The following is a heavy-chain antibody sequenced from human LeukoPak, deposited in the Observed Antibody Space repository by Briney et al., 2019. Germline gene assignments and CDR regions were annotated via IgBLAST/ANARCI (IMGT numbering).Heavy chain of an antibody. V-gene: IGHV3-20*04. CDR3: ARRGYSGYTKGIDY. D-gene: IGHD5-12*01. J-gene: IGHJ4*02. CDR1: GFTFDDYG. CDR2: INWNGGST. Sequence: PGGSLRLSCAASGFTFDDYGMSWVRQAPGKGLEWVSGINWNGGSTGYADSVKGRFTISRDNAKNSLYLQMNSLRAEDTAVYYCARRGYSGYTKGIDYWGQGTLVTVSS.